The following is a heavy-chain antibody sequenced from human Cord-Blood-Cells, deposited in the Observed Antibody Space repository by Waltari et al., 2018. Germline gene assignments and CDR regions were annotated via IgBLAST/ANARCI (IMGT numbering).Heavy chain of an antibody. D-gene: IGHD2-2*01. CDR3: ARSNCSSTSCYYFDY. Sequence: QVQLVPSGAEVKKPGASVKVSCKASGNTLTGYYMHWVRQAPGQGLEWMGRSNPNSGGTNYAQKFQGRVTMTRDTSISTAYMELSRLRSDDTVVYYCARSNCSSTSCYYFDYWGQGTLVTVSS. V-gene: IGHV1-2*05. CDR1: GNTLTGYY. CDR2: SNPNSGGT. J-gene: IGHJ4*02.